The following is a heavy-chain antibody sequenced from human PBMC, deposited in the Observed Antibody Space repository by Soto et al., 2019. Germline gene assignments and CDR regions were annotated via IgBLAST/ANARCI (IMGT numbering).Heavy chain of an antibody. Sequence: ASVKVSCKASGYTFTSYGISWVRQAPGQGLEWMGWISAYNGNTNYAQKLQGRVTMTTDTSTSTAYMELRSLRSDATAVYYCARASSGSYYRAAFDIWGQGTMVTVSS. CDR3: ARASSGSYYRAAFDI. D-gene: IGHD1-26*01. CDR2: ISAYNGNT. CDR1: GYTFTSYG. J-gene: IGHJ3*02. V-gene: IGHV1-18*04.